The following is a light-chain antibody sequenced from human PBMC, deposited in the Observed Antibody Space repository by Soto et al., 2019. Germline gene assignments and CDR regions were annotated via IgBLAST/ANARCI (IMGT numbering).Light chain of an antibody. CDR2: GAS. CDR3: QQYKDWPRT. Sequence: EIMMTQTPATLSVSPGERVTLSCRASQSVSTNLAWFQQKPGQAPSLLIYGASARATGIPARFSGSGSGADFTLTISSLQSEDFAVYYCQQYKDWPRTFGQGTKVDIK. V-gene: IGKV3-15*01. CDR1: QSVSTN. J-gene: IGKJ1*01.